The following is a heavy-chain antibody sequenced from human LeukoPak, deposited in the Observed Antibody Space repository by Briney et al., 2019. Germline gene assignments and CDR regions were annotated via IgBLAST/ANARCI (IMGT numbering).Heavy chain of an antibody. Sequence: GGSLRLSCAASGFTFSSYAMHWVRQAPGKGLEWVAVISYDRSNKYYADSVKGRFTISRDNSKNTLYLQMNSLRAEDTAVYYCARDRRGIAAAGSWFDPWGQGTLVTVSS. CDR3: ARDRRGIAAAGSWFDP. CDR2: ISYDRSNK. J-gene: IGHJ5*02. D-gene: IGHD6-13*01. V-gene: IGHV3-30-3*01. CDR1: GFTFSSYA.